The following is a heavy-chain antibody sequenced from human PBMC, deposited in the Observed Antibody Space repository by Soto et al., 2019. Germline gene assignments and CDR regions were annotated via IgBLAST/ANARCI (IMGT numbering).Heavy chain of an antibody. D-gene: IGHD6-19*01. J-gene: IGHJ2*01. CDR1: GDSVSSGSAT. CDR2: TYYRSKWYN. Sequence: QVQLQQSGPGLVKPSQTLSLICAISGDSVSSGSATWSWIRQSPSRGLEWLGRTYYRSKWYNDYAISVKSGIVITTETSKNQLSLQLDSLPPDDSAVYLCARDGSGFHWYFDVWGRGALVTVSS. CDR3: ARDGSGFHWYFDV. V-gene: IGHV6-1*01.